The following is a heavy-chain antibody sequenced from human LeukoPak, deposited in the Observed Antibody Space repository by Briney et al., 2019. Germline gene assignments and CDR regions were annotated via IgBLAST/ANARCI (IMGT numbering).Heavy chain of an antibody. J-gene: IGHJ4*02. CDR1: GFTFSSYG. D-gene: IGHD3-10*01. CDR2: ISYDGSNK. CDR3: AKGELYYYDSGCYRLDY. V-gene: IGHV3-30*18. Sequence: GGSLRLSCSASGFTFSSYGMHWVRQAPGKGLEWVAVISYDGSNKYYADSVKGRFTISRDNSKNTLYLQMNSLRAEDTAVYYCAKGELYYYDSGCYRLDYWGQGTLVTVSS.